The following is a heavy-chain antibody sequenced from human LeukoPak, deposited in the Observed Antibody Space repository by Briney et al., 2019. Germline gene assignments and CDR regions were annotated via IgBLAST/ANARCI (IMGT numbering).Heavy chain of an antibody. CDR2: INHDGSEK. D-gene: IGHD3-9*01. CDR1: EFTFSGHW. V-gene: IGHV3-7*01. CDR3: ARETVTGYGGGFDYFDL. J-gene: IGHJ4*02. Sequence: GGSLRLSCVASEFTFSGHWMSWVRQAPGKGLEWVANINHDGSEKYYVESAKGRFAISRDNAKNALYLRMNSLRAEDTAVYFCARETVTGYGGGFDYFDLWGQGTPVTVSS.